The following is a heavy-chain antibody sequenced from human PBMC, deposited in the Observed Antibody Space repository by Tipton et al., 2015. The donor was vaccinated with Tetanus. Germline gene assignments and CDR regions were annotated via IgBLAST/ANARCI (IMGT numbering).Heavy chain of an antibody. CDR1: GFSFNDYG. Sequence: SLRLSCAASGFSFNDYGMYWVRQAPGKGLEWVALISHDGNNRHYADSVKGRFTISRDNSNNTVFLHINSLRAEDTAVFHCAKDRRALLPGRFGLNYYRYMDVWGKGTTVTVSS. CDR3: AKDRRALLPGRFGLNYYRYMDV. J-gene: IGHJ6*03. V-gene: IGHV3-30*18. CDR2: ISHDGNNR. D-gene: IGHD3-16*01.